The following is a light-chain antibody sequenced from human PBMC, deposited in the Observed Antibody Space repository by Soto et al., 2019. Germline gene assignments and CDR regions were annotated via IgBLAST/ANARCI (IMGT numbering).Light chain of an antibody. Sequence: QSALTQPASVSGSPGQSIAISCTGTSSDVGTYDYVSWYQQYPDKAPKLIIYEVTQRPSGVSNRLSGSKSGNTASLTISGLQAEDEADYYCSSHTSVNTRVFGTGTKVTVL. CDR1: SSDVGTYDY. V-gene: IGLV2-14*01. CDR3: SSHTSVNTRV. CDR2: EVT. J-gene: IGLJ1*01.